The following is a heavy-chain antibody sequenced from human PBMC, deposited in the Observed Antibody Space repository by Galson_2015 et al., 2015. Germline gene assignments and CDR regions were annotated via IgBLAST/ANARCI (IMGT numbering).Heavy chain of an antibody. D-gene: IGHD6-13*01. V-gene: IGHV3-73*01. CDR3: TKAPAGEYFQH. CDR1: GFTFSGSA. Sequence: SLRLSCAASGFTFSGSAMHWVRQASGKGLEWVGRIRSKVNNYATAYAASVKGRFTISRDDSKNTAYLERNSLKTEDTAVYYCTKAPAGEYFQHWGQGTLVTVSS. J-gene: IGHJ1*01. CDR2: IRSKVNNYAT.